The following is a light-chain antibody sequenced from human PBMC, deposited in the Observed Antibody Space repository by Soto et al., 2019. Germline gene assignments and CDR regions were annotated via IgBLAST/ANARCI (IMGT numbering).Light chain of an antibody. CDR2: GAS. CDR1: QSVSSTY. V-gene: IGKV3-20*01. Sequence: EIVLTQSPGTLSLSPGERATLSCRASQSVSSTYLAWYQQKPGQAPRLLIYGASNRATGVPDRFSGSGSGTDFTLTISRLEPEDFAVYYCQQFNTSPWTFGQGTAVEIK. J-gene: IGKJ1*01. CDR3: QQFNTSPWT.